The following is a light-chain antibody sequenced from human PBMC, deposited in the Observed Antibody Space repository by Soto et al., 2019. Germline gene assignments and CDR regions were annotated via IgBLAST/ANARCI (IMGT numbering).Light chain of an antibody. CDR2: GVS. J-gene: IGKJ2*01. CDR3: QHYGSSYT. Sequence: EIVLTQSPGTLSLSPGERATLSCRASQSVSRSSLAWYQQKPGQAPRLIIYGVSSRATGIPDRFSGSASGTDFTLTISRLEPEDFAVYYCQHYGSSYTFGQGTNLEI. V-gene: IGKV3-20*01. CDR1: QSVSRSS.